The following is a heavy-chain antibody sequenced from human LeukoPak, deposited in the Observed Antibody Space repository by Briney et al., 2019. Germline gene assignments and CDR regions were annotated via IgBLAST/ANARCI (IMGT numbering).Heavy chain of an antibody. Sequence: PSETLSLTCAVYGGSFSVYYWSWIRQPPGKGLEWIGEINHSGSTNYNPSLKSRVTISVDTSKNQFSLKLSSVTAADTAVYYCARGRGSSRDSSGYYPYYYYGMDVWGQGTTVTVSS. CDR1: GGSFSVYY. V-gene: IGHV4-34*01. CDR3: ARGRGSSRDSSGYYPYYYYGMDV. D-gene: IGHD3-22*01. CDR2: INHSGST. J-gene: IGHJ6*02.